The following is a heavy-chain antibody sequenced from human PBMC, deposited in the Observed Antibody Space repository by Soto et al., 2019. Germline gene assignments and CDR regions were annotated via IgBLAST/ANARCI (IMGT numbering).Heavy chain of an antibody. D-gene: IGHD2-15*01. V-gene: IGHV1-69*06. CDR2: TGSGTGPG. J-gene: IGHJ4*02. Sequence: ASVKVSCKASGVSLSTNPISWVRQAPGQGLEWMGGTGSGTGPGNHAQKFQGRLTVTADKSTSTVYMELTNLSSEDTAVYYCARRDSGGFYRFFGSWGQGTLVTVSS. CDR3: ARRDSGGFYRFFGS. CDR1: GVSLSTNP.